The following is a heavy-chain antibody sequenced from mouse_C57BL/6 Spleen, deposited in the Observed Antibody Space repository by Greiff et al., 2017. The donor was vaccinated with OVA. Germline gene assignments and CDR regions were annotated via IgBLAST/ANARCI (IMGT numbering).Heavy chain of an antibody. Sequence: VQLQQSGAELVRPGASVTLSCKASGYTFTDYEMHWVKQTPVHGLEWIGAIDPETGGTAYNQKFKGKAILTADKSSSTAYMELRSLTSEDSAVYYCTRSLGITTVGFDYWGQGTTLTVSS. CDR2: IDPETGGT. CDR3: TRSLGITTVGFDY. J-gene: IGHJ2*01. CDR1: GYTFTDYE. V-gene: IGHV1-15*01. D-gene: IGHD1-1*01.